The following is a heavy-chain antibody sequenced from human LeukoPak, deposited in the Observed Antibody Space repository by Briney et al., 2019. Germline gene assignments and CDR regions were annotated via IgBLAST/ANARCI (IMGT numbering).Heavy chain of an antibody. J-gene: IGHJ4*02. D-gene: IGHD6-19*01. CDR3: ARGYSSGWYGIYFDY. Sequence: SETLSLTCTVSGGSISSYYQSWIRQPPGKGLEWIGSIYYSGSTYYNPSLKSRVTISVDTSKNQFSLKLSSVTAADTAVYYCARGYSSGWYGIYFDYWGQGTLVTVSS. V-gene: IGHV4-59*05. CDR1: GGSISSYY. CDR2: IYYSGST.